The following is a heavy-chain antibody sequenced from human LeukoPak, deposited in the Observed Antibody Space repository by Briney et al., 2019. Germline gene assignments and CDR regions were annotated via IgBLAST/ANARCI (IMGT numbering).Heavy chain of an antibody. D-gene: IGHD1-26*01. J-gene: IGHJ4*02. V-gene: IGHV1-2*06. CDR2: IRSNSEDI. CDR3: AREPRQVIREFDY. Sequence: ASVKVSCKASGYTFSGDYMHWVRQAPGQGLEWMGRIRSNSEDIQYAQKFQGRVTMTWDTSTSTAYMELTRLTSDDTAVYYCAREPRQVIREFDYWGQGTLVTVSS. CDR1: GYTFSGDY.